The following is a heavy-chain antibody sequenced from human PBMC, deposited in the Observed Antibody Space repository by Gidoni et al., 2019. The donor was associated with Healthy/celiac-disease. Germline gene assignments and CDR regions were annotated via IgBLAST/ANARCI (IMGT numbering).Heavy chain of an antibody. V-gene: IGHV3-48*01. J-gene: IGHJ6*03. CDR3: ARDSGSRFLEWLAETGPDYYYYYMDV. D-gene: IGHD3-3*01. CDR1: GFTFSSYS. CDR2: ISSSSSTI. Sequence: EVQLVESGGGLVQPGGSLRLSCAASGFTFSSYSMNWVRQAPGKGLEWVSYISSSSSTIYYADSVKGRFTISRDNAKNSLYLQMNSLRAEDTAVYYCARDSGSRFLEWLAETGPDYYYYYMDVWGKGTTVTVSS.